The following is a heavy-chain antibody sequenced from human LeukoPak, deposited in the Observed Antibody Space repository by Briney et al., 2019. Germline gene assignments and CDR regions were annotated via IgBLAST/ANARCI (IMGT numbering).Heavy chain of an antibody. CDR2: IRSSSSTI. Sequence: GGSLRLSCEASGFTFSNYSMNWVRQAPGKGLEWVSYIRSSSSTIYYADSVKGRFTISRDNSKNTLYLQMNSLRAEDTAVYYCARGRGYMDVWGKGTTVTVSS. J-gene: IGHJ6*03. CDR1: GFTFSNYS. V-gene: IGHV3-48*01. CDR3: ARGRGYMDV.